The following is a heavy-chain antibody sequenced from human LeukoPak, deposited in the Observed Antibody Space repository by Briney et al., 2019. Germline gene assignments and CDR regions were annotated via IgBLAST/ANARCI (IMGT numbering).Heavy chain of an antibody. V-gene: IGHV3-9*01. J-gene: IGHJ4*02. CDR3: AKARTPIEMATIVLLDY. Sequence: GRSLRLSCAASGFTFDDYAVHWVRHAPGKGLEWVSGISWNSGSIGYADSVKGRFTISRDNAKNSLYLQMNSLRAEDTALYYCAKARTPIEMATIVLLDYSSRETKIAVSS. CDR2: ISWNSGSI. D-gene: IGHD5-24*01. CDR1: GFTFDDYA.